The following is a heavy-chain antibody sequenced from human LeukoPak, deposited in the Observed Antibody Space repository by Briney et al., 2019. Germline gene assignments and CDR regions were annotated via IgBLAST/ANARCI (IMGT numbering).Heavy chain of an antibody. D-gene: IGHD3-16*02. CDR3: ARGMSDYVWGSYRYTRGAFDI. J-gene: IGHJ3*02. Sequence: SETLSLTCAVYGGSFSAYYWSWIRQTPGRGLEWIGDINHSGSANYNPSLKSRVTISVDTSKNQFSLKLSSVTAADTAVYYCARGMSDYVWGSYRYTRGAFDIWGQGTMVTVSS. V-gene: IGHV4-34*01. CDR2: INHSGSA. CDR1: GGSFSAYY.